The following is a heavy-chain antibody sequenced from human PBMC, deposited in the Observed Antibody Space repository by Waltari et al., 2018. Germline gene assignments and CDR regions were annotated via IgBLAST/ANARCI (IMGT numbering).Heavy chain of an antibody. Sequence: QLQLQESGPGLVKPSETLSLTCTVSGGSISSSSYYWGWIRQPPGKGLEWIGSIYYRGSTYYNPALKSRVTISVDTSKNQFSLKLSSVPAADTAVYYCASFYSSGWYNYYGMDVWGQGTTVTVSS. CDR3: ASFYSSGWYNYYGMDV. D-gene: IGHD6-19*01. J-gene: IGHJ6*02. CDR1: GGSISSSSYY. CDR2: IYYRGST. V-gene: IGHV4-39*01.